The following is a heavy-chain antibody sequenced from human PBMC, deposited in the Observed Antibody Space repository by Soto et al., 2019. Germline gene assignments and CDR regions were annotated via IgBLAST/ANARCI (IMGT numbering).Heavy chain of an antibody. V-gene: IGHV3-21*01. CDR2: ISSSSSYI. Sequence: LRLSCAASGFTFSSYSMNWVRQAPGKGLEWVSSISSSSSYIYYADSVKGRFTISRDNAKNSLYLQMNSLRAEDTAVYYCAREGKAVAGMDVWGQGTTVTVSS. CDR3: AREGKAVAGMDV. CDR1: GFTFSSYS. J-gene: IGHJ6*02. D-gene: IGHD6-19*01.